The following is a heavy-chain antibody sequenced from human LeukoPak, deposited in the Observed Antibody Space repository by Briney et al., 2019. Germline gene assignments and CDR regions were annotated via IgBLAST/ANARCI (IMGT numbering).Heavy chain of an antibody. Sequence: SETLSLTCAVYGGSFSGYYWSWIRQPPGKGLEWIGEINHSGSTSYNPSLKSRVTISVDTSKNQFSLKLSSVTAADTAVYYCARTTTVTTSAFDIWGQGTMVTVSS. J-gene: IGHJ3*02. V-gene: IGHV4-34*01. CDR2: INHSGST. CDR3: ARTTTVTTSAFDI. D-gene: IGHD4-17*01. CDR1: GGSFSGYY.